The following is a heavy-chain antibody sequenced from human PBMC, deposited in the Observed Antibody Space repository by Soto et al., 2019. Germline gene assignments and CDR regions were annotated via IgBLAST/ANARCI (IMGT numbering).Heavy chain of an antibody. Sequence: ASVKVSCKASGYTFTSYAMHWVRQAPGQRLEWMGWINAGNGNTKYSQKFQGRVTITRDTSASTAYMELSSLRSEDTAVYYCARDGARYGDYPRLIDYWGQGTLVTVSS. CDR3: ARDGARYGDYPRLIDY. CDR1: GYTFTSYA. D-gene: IGHD4-17*01. J-gene: IGHJ4*02. CDR2: INAGNGNT. V-gene: IGHV1-3*01.